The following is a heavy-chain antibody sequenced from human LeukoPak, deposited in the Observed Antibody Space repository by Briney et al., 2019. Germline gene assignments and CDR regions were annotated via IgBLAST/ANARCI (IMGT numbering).Heavy chain of an antibody. V-gene: IGHV3-48*04. CDR3: ARKDPTPLSHFDY. Sequence: GSLRLSCAASGFTFSNYVMSWVCQAPGKGLEWVSYIGRSGTTIFYADSVKGRFTISRDDAKNSLYLQMNSLRAEDTAVYYCARKDPTPLSHFDYWGQGTLVTVSS. J-gene: IGHJ4*02. CDR2: IGRSGTTI. CDR1: GFTFSNYV. D-gene: IGHD2-15*01.